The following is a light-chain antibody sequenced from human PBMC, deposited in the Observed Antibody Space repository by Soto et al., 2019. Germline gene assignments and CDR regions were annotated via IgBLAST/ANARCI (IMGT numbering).Light chain of an antibody. CDR3: CSYAGGYRYV. CDR1: SSDVGGYNY. CDR2: EVS. V-gene: IGLV2-8*01. Sequence: QSVLTQPPSASGSPGQSVAISCTGTSSDVGGYNYVSWYQQHPVKAPKLMIYEVSELPSGVPYRFSGSKSSNTASLTISGLQAEDGAAYYCCSYAGGYRYVFGTGPQVTV. J-gene: IGLJ1*01.